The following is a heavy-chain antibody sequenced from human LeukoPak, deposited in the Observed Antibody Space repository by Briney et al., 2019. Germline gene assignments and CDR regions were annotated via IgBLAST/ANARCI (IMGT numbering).Heavy chain of an antibody. Sequence: GASVKVSCKASGYTFTSYGISWVRQAPGQGLEWMGWISAYNGNTNYAQKLQGRVTMTTDTSTSTAYMELRSLRSDDTAVYYCAGDLLGYCSSTSCSTNWFDPWGQGTLVTVSS. CDR1: GYTFTSYG. V-gene: IGHV1-18*01. CDR2: ISAYNGNT. D-gene: IGHD2-2*01. CDR3: AGDLLGYCSSTSCSTNWFDP. J-gene: IGHJ5*02.